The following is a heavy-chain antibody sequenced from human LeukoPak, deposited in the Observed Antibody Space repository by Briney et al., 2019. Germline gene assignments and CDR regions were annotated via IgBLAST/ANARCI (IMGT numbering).Heavy chain of an antibody. CDR3: ARDFSANYYDSGSYYNGVDY. V-gene: IGHV4-30-2*01. Sequence: PSETLSLTCTVSGGSISSGGYYWSWIRQPPGKGLEWIGYIYHSGSTYYNPSLKSRVTISVDRSKNQFSLKLSSVTAADTAVYYCARDFSANYYDSGSYYNGVDYWGQGTLVTVSS. D-gene: IGHD3-10*01. CDR1: GGSISSGGYY. J-gene: IGHJ4*02. CDR2: IYHSGST.